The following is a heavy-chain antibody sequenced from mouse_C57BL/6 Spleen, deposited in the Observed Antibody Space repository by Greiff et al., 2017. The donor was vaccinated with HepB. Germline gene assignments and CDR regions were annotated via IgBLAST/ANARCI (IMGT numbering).Heavy chain of an antibody. Sequence: EVQLVESGPGLVKPSQSLSLTCSVTGYSITSGYYWNWIRQFPGTKLEWMGYISYNGSNNYHPSLKNRISITRDTSQNQFSLKLNSVTTEDTATYDCARDYCSSLFAYWGQGTLVTVSA. CDR3: ARDYCSSLFAY. J-gene: IGHJ3*01. V-gene: IGHV3-6*01. D-gene: IGHD1-1*01. CDR2: ISYNGSN. CDR1: GYSITSGYY.